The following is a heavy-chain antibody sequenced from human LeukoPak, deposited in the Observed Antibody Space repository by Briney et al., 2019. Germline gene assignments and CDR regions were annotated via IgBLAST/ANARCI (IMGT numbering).Heavy chain of an antibody. Sequence: PGGSLRLSCAASGFTFSSYAMSWVRQAPGKGLEWVSAISGSGGSTYYADSVKGRFTISRDNSKNTLYLQMNSLRAEDTAVYYCAKDGLAAAAVWYYYMDVWGKGTTVTVSS. CDR1: GFTFSSYA. J-gene: IGHJ6*03. D-gene: IGHD6-13*01. CDR2: ISGSGGST. CDR3: AKDGLAAAAVWYYYMDV. V-gene: IGHV3-23*01.